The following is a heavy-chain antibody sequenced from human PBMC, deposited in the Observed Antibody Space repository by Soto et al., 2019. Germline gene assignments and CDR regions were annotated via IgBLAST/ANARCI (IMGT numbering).Heavy chain of an antibody. Sequence: QVQLVQSGAEVKKPGASVKVSCKASGYSFTGHYIHWVRQAPGQGLEWMGWMKPKSGGTNSAQKFQGRITMTRDTSLSTAYMELIRLRPDDTAVSYCARDRGGNSVPLDCWGQGTLVTVSS. V-gene: IGHV1-2*02. CDR1: GYSFTGHY. D-gene: IGHD2-21*02. J-gene: IGHJ4*02. CDR3: ARDRGGNSVPLDC. CDR2: MKPKSGGT.